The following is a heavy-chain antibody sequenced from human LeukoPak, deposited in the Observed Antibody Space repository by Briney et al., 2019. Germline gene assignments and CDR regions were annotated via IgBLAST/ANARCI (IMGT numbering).Heavy chain of an antibody. CDR2: INPSGGST. V-gene: IGHV1-46*01. CDR1: GYTFTSYY. Sequence: ASVKLSCKASGYTFTSYYMHWVRQAPGQGLEWMGIINPSGGSTSYAQKFQGRVTMTRDTSTSTVYMELSSLRSEDTAVYYCARDLHVGDGYSAPGYWGQGTLVTVSS. D-gene: IGHD5-24*01. J-gene: IGHJ4*02. CDR3: ARDLHVGDGYSAPGY.